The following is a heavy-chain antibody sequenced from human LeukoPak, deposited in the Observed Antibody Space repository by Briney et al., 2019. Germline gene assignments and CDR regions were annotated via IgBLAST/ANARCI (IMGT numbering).Heavy chain of an antibody. V-gene: IGHV4-34*01. CDR3: ARARDGVLDY. Sequence: SETLSLTCAVYGGSFSGYYWSWIRQPPGKGLEWIGEINHSGSTNYNLSLKSRVTISVDTSKNQFSLKLSSVTAADTAVYYCARARDGVLDYWGQGTLVTVSS. J-gene: IGHJ4*02. CDR2: INHSGST. D-gene: IGHD5-24*01. CDR1: GGSFSGYY.